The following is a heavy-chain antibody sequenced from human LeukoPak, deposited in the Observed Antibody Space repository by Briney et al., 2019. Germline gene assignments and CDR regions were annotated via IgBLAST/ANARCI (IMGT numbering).Heavy chain of an antibody. Sequence: KPSETLSLTCAVYGGSFSGYYWSWIRQPPGKGLEWIGELNHSGSTNYNPTLKSRVTISVDTSKNQFSLQLSSVTAADTAVYYCARERGAAAGTFLVGEIGGMDVGGQGTTVTVSS. D-gene: IGHD6-13*01. J-gene: IGHJ6*02. V-gene: IGHV4-34*01. CDR3: ARERGAAAGTFLVGEIGGMDV. CDR1: GGSFSGYY. CDR2: LNHSGST.